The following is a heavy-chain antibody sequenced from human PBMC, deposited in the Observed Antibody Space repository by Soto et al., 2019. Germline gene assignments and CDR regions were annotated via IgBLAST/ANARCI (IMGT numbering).Heavy chain of an antibody. CDR3: ARATYYYGSERNLNFDY. D-gene: IGHD3-10*01. J-gene: IGHJ4*02. CDR1: GGSISSYY. CDR2: IYYSGST. Sequence: SETLSLTCTVSGGSISSYYWSWIRQPPGKGLEWIGYIYYSGSTNYNPSLKSRVTISVDTSKNQFSLKLSSVTAADTAVYYCARATYYYGSERNLNFDYWGQGTLVTVSS. V-gene: IGHV4-59*01.